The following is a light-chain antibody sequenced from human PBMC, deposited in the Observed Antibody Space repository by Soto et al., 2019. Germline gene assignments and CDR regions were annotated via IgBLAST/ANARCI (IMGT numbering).Light chain of an antibody. V-gene: IGKV3-20*01. J-gene: IGKJ1*01. CDR1: QSVSSSY. Sequence: VLSQSPGTLSLSPGERDTLSCTASQSVSSSYLAWYQQKPGQAPRLLIYGASSRATGIPDRFSGSGSGTDFTLTISRLEPEDFAVYYCQQYGSSPPWTFGQGTKV. CDR3: QQYGSSPPWT. CDR2: GAS.